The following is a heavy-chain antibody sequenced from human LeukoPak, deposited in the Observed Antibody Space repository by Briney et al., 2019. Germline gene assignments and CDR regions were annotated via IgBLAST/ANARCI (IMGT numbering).Heavy chain of an antibody. CDR3: AMTEWELGDY. Sequence: ASLKVSCKASRYTFTSSGISCVREAPGQGLEWMGWISAYNGNTNYAQKLQGRVTMTTDTSTSTAYMELRSLRSDDTAVYYCAMTEWELGDYWGQGTLVTVSS. D-gene: IGHD1-26*01. V-gene: IGHV1-18*01. CDR1: RYTFTSSG. J-gene: IGHJ4*02. CDR2: ISAYNGNT.